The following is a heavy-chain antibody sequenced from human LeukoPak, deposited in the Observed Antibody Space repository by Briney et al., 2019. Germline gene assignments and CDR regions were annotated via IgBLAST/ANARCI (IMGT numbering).Heavy chain of an antibody. CDR2: ISGSGVT. V-gene: IGHV3-23*01. Sequence: GGSLRLSCAASGLTFSSYAMSWVRQAPGKGLECVSGISGSGVTYFADSVKGRFTISRDNSKNTLYLQMNSLRAEDTAVYYCAKGDYHDYGDSGDYWGQGTLVTVSS. J-gene: IGHJ4*02. CDR3: AKGDYHDYGDSGDY. CDR1: GLTFSSYA. D-gene: IGHD4-17*01.